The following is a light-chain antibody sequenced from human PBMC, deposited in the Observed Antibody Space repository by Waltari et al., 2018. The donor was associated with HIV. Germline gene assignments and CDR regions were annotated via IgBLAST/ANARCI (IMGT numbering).Light chain of an antibody. J-gene: IGLJ3*02. CDR3: SSYAGSSTWV. CDR2: EVS. V-gene: IGLV2-8*01. CDR1: SSDAGDDNY. Sequence: QSALTQPPSASGSPGQSVTISCPGISSDAGDDNYVSWYQQSPGKAPKLIIYEVSKRPSGVPDRFSASKSGNTASLSVSGLQADDEAHYYCSSYAGSSTWVFGGGTKVTVL.